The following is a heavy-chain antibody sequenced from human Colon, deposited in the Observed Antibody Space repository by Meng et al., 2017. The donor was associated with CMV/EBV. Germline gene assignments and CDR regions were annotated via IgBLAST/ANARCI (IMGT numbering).Heavy chain of an antibody. D-gene: IGHD3-10*01. V-gene: IGHV4-59*01. CDR1: GGSISNNY. Sequence: SETLSLTCTVSGGSISNNYWSWLRQPPGKGLEWIGYVSYSGSTNYNSSLKSRVTISLDTSKNQFSLKLTSVTAADTAVYYCARGRFYYGSGSYYIAPNFDYWGQGTLVTVSS. CDR2: VSYSGST. J-gene: IGHJ4*02. CDR3: ARGRFYYGSGSYYIAPNFDY.